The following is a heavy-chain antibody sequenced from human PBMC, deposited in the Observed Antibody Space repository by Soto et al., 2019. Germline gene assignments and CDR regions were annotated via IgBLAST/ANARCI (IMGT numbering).Heavy chain of an antibody. Sequence: QVQLVQSGAAVKKPGSSVKVSCKASGGTFSSYPISWVRQAPGQGLEWMGRIIPILGIANYAQKFQGRVTITADKSTSTAYMELSSVRYEDTAVYYCARGWGYCSGGSCYALDYWGQGTLVTVSS. D-gene: IGHD2-15*01. CDR3: ARGWGYCSGGSCYALDY. CDR2: IIPILGIA. V-gene: IGHV1-69*02. J-gene: IGHJ4*02. CDR1: GGTFSSYP.